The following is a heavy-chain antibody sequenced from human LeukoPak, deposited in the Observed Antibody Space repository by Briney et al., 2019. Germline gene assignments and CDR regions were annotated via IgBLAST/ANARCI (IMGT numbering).Heavy chain of an antibody. D-gene: IGHD4-17*01. Sequence: SETLSLTCGVSSGSFTNYYWGWVRQSPGTGLEWIGEINHSGTTNYNPSLKSRVTISVDTSKKQFFLKLDSVTATDTAMYYCARGLNYGYFDYWGQGILVTVSS. V-gene: IGHV4-34*01. CDR3: ARGLNYGYFDY. J-gene: IGHJ4*02. CDR2: INHSGTT. CDR1: SGSFTNYY.